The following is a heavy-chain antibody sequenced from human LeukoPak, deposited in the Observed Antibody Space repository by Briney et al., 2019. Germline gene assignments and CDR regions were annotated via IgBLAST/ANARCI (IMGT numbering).Heavy chain of an antibody. CDR2: ISAYNGNT. D-gene: IGHD2-2*01. CDR1: GYTFTSYG. CDR3: ARPRARGIVVVPAALDV. V-gene: IGHV1-18*01. J-gene: IGHJ6*02. Sequence: GASVKVSCKASGYTFTSYGISWVRQAPGQGLDWRGWISAYNGNTNYAQKLQGRVTMTTDTSTSTAYMELRSLRSDDTAVYYCARPRARGIVVVPAALDVWGQGTTVTVSS.